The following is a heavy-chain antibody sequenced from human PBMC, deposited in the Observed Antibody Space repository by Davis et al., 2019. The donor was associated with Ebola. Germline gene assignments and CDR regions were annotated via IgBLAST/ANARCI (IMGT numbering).Heavy chain of an antibody. CDR3: ARNGEGIAAAAPGYYGMDV. CDR2: IYYSGST. J-gene: IGHJ6*02. V-gene: IGHV4-59*01. CDR1: GGSISSYY. D-gene: IGHD6-13*01. Sequence: PSETLSLTCTVPGGSISSYYWSWIRQPPGKRLEWIGYIYYSGSTNYNPSLKSRVTISVDTSKNQFSLKLSSVTAADTAVYYCARNGEGIAAAAPGYYGMDVWGQGTTVTVSS.